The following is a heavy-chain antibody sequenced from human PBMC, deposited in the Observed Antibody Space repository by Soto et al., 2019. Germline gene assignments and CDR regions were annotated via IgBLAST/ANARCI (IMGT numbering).Heavy chain of an antibody. V-gene: IGHV4-30-2*06. J-gene: IGHJ4*02. CDR1: GYYISGGYC. CDR2: IYHLEST. D-gene: IGHD5-12*01. Sequence: PSETLSLTCTHSGYYISGGYCWACIMPSPGKGLEWIGYIYHLESTYFHPSFKSRLTISVDRSRNQFSLKLSSVTAADMAVYYCARGGGYDSFDYWGQGVLVTVSS. CDR3: ARGGGYDSFDY.